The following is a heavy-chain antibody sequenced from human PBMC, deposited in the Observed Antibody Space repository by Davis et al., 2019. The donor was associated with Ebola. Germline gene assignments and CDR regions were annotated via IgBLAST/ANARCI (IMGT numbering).Heavy chain of an antibody. D-gene: IGHD3-9*01. Sequence: GGSLRLSCAASGFIFSSYAMHWVRQAPGKGLEWISAISGNGYTTYYADSVKGRFTISRDNSKNTLYLQMNSLRAEDTAVYYCARDGSDYDILTGYFDYWGQGTLVTVSS. J-gene: IGHJ4*02. V-gene: IGHV3-23*01. CDR3: ARDGSDYDILTGYFDY. CDR2: ISGNGYTT. CDR1: GFIFSSYA.